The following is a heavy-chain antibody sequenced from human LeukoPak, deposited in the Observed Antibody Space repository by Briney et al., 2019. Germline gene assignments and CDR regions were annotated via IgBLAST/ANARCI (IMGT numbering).Heavy chain of an antibody. J-gene: IGHJ6*03. CDR1: GGSFSSYY. CDR3: ARTYDSSGYYYYYYYMDV. D-gene: IGHD3-22*01. Sequence: PSETLSLTCSVSGGSFSSYYWSWIRQPPGKGLEWIGYIYYSGSTNYNPSLKSRVTISVDTSKNQFSLKLSSVTAADTAVYYCARTYDSSGYYYYYYYMDVWGKGTTVTVSS. CDR2: IYYSGST. V-gene: IGHV4-59*08.